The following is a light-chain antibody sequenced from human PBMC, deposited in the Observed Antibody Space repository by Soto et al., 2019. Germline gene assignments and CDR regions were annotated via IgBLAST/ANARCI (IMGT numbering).Light chain of an antibody. Sequence: QSVLTQPPSVSGAPGQRVTISCTGSSSNIGAGYDVHWYQQLPGTAPHLLIYGNSKRPSGVPDRFSGSKSGTSASLAITGRQAEDEADDYCQSYDGSLSVVFGGGTKLTVL. J-gene: IGLJ2*01. V-gene: IGLV1-40*01. CDR1: SSNIGAGYD. CDR2: GNS. CDR3: QSYDGSLSVV.